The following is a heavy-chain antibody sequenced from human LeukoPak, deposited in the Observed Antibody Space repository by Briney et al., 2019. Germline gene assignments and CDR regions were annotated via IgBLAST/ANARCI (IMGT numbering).Heavy chain of an antibody. D-gene: IGHD2-2*01. V-gene: IGHV4-59*01. J-gene: IGHJ4*02. CDR3: ARALGGYCSSTSCYQEYYFDY. Sequence: SETLSLTCTVSGGSISSYYWSWIRQPPGRGLEWIGYIYYSGSTNYNPSLKSRVTISVDTSKNQFSLKLSSATAADTAVYYCARALGGYCSSTSCYQEYYFDYWGQGTLVTVSS. CDR1: GGSISSYY. CDR2: IYYSGST.